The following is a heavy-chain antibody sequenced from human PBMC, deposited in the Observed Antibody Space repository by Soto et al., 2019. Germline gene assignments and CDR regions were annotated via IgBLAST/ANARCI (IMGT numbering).Heavy chain of an antibody. D-gene: IGHD3-3*01. V-gene: IGHV1-69*12. CDR1: GGTFSSYA. Sequence: QVQLVQSGAEVKKPGSSVKVSCKASGGTFSSYAISWVRQAPGQGLEWMGGIIPIFGTANYAQKFQGRVTITADESTSTAYMELSSLRSEDTAVYYCARKRGYYDFWSAVPLDYWGQGTLVTVSS. J-gene: IGHJ4*02. CDR3: ARKRGYYDFWSAVPLDY. CDR2: IIPIFGTA.